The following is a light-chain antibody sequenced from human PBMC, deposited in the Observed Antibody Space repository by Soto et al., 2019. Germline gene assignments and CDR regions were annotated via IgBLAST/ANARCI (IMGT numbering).Light chain of an antibody. CDR3: AAWDDSLNGGV. CDR1: SSNIGSNT. V-gene: IGLV1-44*01. Sequence: QSVLTQAPSASGTPGQRVTISCSGTSSNIGSNTVNWYQQLPGTAPKLLIYNNDQRPSGVPDRFSGSKSGTSASLAIGGLQSEDEADYYCAAWDDSLNGGVFGGGTQLTVL. J-gene: IGLJ3*02. CDR2: NND.